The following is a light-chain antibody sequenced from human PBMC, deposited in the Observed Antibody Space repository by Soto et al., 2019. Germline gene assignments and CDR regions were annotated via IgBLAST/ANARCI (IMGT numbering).Light chain of an antibody. CDR1: QSITTW. V-gene: IGKV1-5*01. CDR3: QHYKMYSPWT. CDR2: DVS. Sequence: DIQMTHSPSTVSACVGDSVXIXCPXSQSITTWLAWYQQRPGKAPKLLIYDVSSLQSGVPSRFSGSGSGTEFTLTISSLQPDDFATYYCQHYKMYSPWTFGQGTKVDIK. J-gene: IGKJ1*01.